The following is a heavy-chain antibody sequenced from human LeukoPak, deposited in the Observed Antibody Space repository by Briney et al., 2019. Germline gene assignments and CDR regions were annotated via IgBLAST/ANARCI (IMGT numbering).Heavy chain of an antibody. CDR2: ISSSSSYI. CDR1: GFTFSSYS. Sequence: GGSLRLSCAASGFTFSSYSMNWVRQAPGKGLEWVSSISSSSSYIYYADSVKGRFTISRDNAKNSLYLQMNSLRAEDTAVYYCARARYYDSSGYFYHFDYWGQGTLVTVSS. CDR3: ARARYYDSSGYFYHFDY. J-gene: IGHJ4*02. V-gene: IGHV3-21*01. D-gene: IGHD3-22*01.